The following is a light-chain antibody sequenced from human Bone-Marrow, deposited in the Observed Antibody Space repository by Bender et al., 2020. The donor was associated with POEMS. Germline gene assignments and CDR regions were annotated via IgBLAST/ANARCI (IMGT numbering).Light chain of an antibody. CDR3: CSFTTTSPVV. V-gene: IGLV2-14*02. CDR1: SSDVGSYKF. J-gene: IGLJ2*01. CDR2: EGS. Sequence: QSALTQPASVSGSPGQSLTISCTGTSSDVGSYKFVSWYQVHPGKAPKLIIYEGSKRPSGVSDRFSGSKSGNSASLTISGLQTEDEADYYCCSFTTTSPVVFGGGTTLTVL.